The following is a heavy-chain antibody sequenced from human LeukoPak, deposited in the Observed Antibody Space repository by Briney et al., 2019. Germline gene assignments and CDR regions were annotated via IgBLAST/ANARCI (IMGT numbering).Heavy chain of an antibody. V-gene: IGHV1-69*05. CDR3: ARGLAAVVVPAAIGGFDY. CDR1: GGTFSSYA. CDR2: IIPIFGTA. Sequence: SVKVSCKASGGTFSSYAISWVRQAPGQGLEWMGRIIPIFGTANYAQKFQGRVTITTDESTSTAYMELSSLRSEDTAVYYCARGLAAVVVPAAIGGFDYWGQGTLVTVSS. D-gene: IGHD2-2*02. J-gene: IGHJ4*02.